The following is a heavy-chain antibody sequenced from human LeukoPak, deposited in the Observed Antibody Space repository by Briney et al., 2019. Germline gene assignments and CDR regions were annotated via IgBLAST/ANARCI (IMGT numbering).Heavy chain of an antibody. V-gene: IGHV6-1*01. Sequence: SQTVSLTCAISGDSVSSNSAAWNWIRQSPSRGLEWLGRTYYRSKWYNDYAVSVKSRITINPDTSKNQFSLQLNSVTPEDTAVYYCARDSTYYGSGSYYKNYYYYGMDVWGQGTTVTVSS. CDR2: TYYRSKWYN. CDR1: GDSVSSNSAA. CDR3: ARDSTYYGSGSYYKNYYYYGMDV. D-gene: IGHD3-10*01. J-gene: IGHJ6*02.